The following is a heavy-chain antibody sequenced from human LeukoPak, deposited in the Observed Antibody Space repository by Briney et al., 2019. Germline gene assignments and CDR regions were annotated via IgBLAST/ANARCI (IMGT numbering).Heavy chain of an antibody. Sequence: PGGSLRLSCAASGLTFSSYAMSWVRQAPGKGLEWVSAISGSGGSTYYADSVKGRFTISRDNSKNTLYLQMNSLRAEDTAVYYCAKDHRRVRGVIISGDYFDYWGQGTLVTVSS. D-gene: IGHD3-10*01. V-gene: IGHV3-23*01. CDR3: AKDHRRVRGVIISGDYFDY. CDR1: GLTFSSYA. CDR2: ISGSGGST. J-gene: IGHJ4*02.